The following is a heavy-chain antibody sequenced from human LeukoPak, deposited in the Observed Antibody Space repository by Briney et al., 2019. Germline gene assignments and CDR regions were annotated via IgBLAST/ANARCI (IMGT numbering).Heavy chain of an antibody. J-gene: IGHJ4*02. D-gene: IGHD2-15*01. CDR1: GYTLTELS. CDR2: FDPEDGET. CDR3: ATEYCSGGSCYSFDY. Sequence: ASVKVSCKVSGYTLTELSMHWVRQAPGRGLEWMGGFDPEDGETIYAQKFQGRVTMTEDTSTDTAYMELSSLRSEDTAVYYCATEYCSGGSCYSFDYWGQGTLVTVSS. V-gene: IGHV1-24*01.